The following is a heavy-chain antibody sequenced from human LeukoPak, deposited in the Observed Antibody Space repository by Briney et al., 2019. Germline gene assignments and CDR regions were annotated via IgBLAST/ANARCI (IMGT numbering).Heavy chain of an antibody. CDR1: GDSISGYY. J-gene: IGHJ4*02. Sequence: SETLSLTCTVSGDSISGYYWSWIRQPPGEGLQWIGYIYHSGSTNYNPSLKSRVSRSVDRSENQFSLNLGSVTAADTAVYYCAREEDGGTYYWGQGTLVTVSS. V-gene: IGHV4-59*01. CDR2: IYHSGST. CDR3: AREEDGGTYY. D-gene: IGHD1-26*01.